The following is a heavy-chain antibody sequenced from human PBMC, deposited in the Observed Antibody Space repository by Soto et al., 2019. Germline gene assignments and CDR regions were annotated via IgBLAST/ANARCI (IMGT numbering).Heavy chain of an antibody. CDR2: ISSNGGST. J-gene: IGHJ4*02. CDR1: GFTFSSYA. V-gene: IGHV3-64D*09. D-gene: IGHD5-12*01. CDR3: VKGVDIVATHFDY. Sequence: GGSLRLSCSASGFTFSSYAMHWVRQAPGKGLEYVSAISSNGGSTYYADSVKGRFTISRDNSKNTLYLQMSSLRAEDTAVYYCVKGVDIVATHFDYWGQGTLVTVSS.